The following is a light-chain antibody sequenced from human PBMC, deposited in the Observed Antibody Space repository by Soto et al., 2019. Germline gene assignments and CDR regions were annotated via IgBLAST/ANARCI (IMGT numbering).Light chain of an antibody. Sequence: EIVMTQSPATLSVSPEERATLSCRSGQSVSSSYLAWYQQRPGQPPRLLIFDSSNRATGVPVRFSGSGSGTVFTLTIGSLEPEDSAVYYCQQRKNWPPITFGQGTRLEI. CDR2: DSS. V-gene: IGKV3D-20*02. CDR1: QSVSSSY. J-gene: IGKJ5*01. CDR3: QQRKNWPPIT.